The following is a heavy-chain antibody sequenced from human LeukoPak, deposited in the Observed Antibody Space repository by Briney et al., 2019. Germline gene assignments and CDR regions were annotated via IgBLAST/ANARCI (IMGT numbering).Heavy chain of an antibody. D-gene: IGHD3-3*01. CDR1: GYTLTELS. Sequence: ASVKVSCKVSGYTLTELSMHWVRQAPGKGLEWMGGFDPEDGETIYAQKFQGRVTMTEDTSTDTAYMELSSLRSEDTAVYYCATGDFYDFWSGRIPWGQGTLVTVSS. V-gene: IGHV1-24*01. J-gene: IGHJ4*02. CDR3: ATGDFYDFWSGRIP. CDR2: FDPEDGET.